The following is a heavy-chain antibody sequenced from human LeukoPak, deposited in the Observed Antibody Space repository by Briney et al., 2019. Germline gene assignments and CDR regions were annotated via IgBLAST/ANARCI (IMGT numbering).Heavy chain of an antibody. CDR1: GYTFTSYG. J-gene: IGHJ4*02. CDR3: ARGGELLWFGELLEGFDY. D-gene: IGHD3-10*01. Sequence: ASVKVSCKASGYTFTSYGISWVRQAPGQGLEWMGWISAYNGNTNYAQKLQGRVTMTTDTSTSTAYMELRSLRSDDTAVYYCARGGELLWFGELLEGFDYWGQGTLVTVSS. V-gene: IGHV1-18*01. CDR2: ISAYNGNT.